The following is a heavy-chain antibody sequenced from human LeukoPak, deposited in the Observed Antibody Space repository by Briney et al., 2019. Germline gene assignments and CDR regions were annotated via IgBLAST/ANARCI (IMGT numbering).Heavy chain of an antibody. D-gene: IGHD1-26*01. CDR3: ARGGSNAGY. V-gene: IGHV3-33*01. J-gene: IGHJ4*02. CDR1: GFTFSSYG. Sequence: GGSLRLSCAASGFTFSSYGMHWVRQAPGKGLEWVAVIWYDGSNKYYADSVKGRFTLSRDDSKNTLYLQMHSLRVEDTAVYYCARGGSNAGYWGQGTLVTVSS. CDR2: IWYDGSNK.